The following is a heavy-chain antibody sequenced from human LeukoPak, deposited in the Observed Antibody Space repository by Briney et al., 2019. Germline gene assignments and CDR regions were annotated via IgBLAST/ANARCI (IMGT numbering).Heavy chain of an antibody. D-gene: IGHD1-26*01. CDR3: ARDKGGISYFDY. CDR2: IYYSGST. Sequence: SETLSLTCTVSGGSISSYYWSWIRQPPGKGLEWIGYIYYSGSTYYNPSLKSRVTISVDTSKNQFSLKLSSVTAADTAVYYCARDKGGISYFDYWGQGTLVTVSS. V-gene: IGHV4-59*06. J-gene: IGHJ4*02. CDR1: GGSISSYY.